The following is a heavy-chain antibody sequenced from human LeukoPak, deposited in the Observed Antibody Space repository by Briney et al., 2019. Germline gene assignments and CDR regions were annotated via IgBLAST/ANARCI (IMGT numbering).Heavy chain of an antibody. CDR1: GYTFSGYY. V-gene: IGHV1-2*02. J-gene: IGHJ4*02. Sequence: GASVKVSCKASGYTFSGYYMHWVRQAPGQGLEWMGWINPNSAATNYAQKFQGRVTMTRDTSISTAYMELSSLRSDDTALYCCVRGGVSTRYWGQGTLVTVSS. D-gene: IGHD5/OR15-5a*01. CDR2: INPNSAAT. CDR3: VRGGVSTRY.